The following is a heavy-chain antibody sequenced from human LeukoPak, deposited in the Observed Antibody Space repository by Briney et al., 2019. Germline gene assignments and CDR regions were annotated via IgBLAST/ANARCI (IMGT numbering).Heavy chain of an antibody. V-gene: IGHV4-59*01. CDR2: MHYSGDS. Sequence: ASETLSLTCTVSGNSISSFFWSWIRQPPGKGLEWIGSMHYSGDSKYNPSLRSRVPLSIDTSKQQFSLRLSSVTAADTVVYYCARDLELERNRWNYFESWGQGALVTVSS. D-gene: IGHD1-1*01. CDR1: GNSISSFF. CDR3: ARDLELERNRWNYFES. J-gene: IGHJ4*02.